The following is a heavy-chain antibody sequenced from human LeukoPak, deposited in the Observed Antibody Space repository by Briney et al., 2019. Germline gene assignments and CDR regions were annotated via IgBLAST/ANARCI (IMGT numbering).Heavy chain of an antibody. J-gene: IGHJ6*02. D-gene: IGHD6-19*01. V-gene: IGHV4-61*08. CDR2: IYYSGST. CDR1: GGSISSGGYY. Sequence: PSETLSLTCTVSGGSISSGGYYWSWIRQPPGKGLEWIGYIYYSGSTNYNPSLKSRVTISVDTSKNQFSLKLSSVTAADTAVYYCARGGVEQWLVRYYYYGMDVWGQGTTVTVPS. CDR3: ARGGVEQWLVRYYYYGMDV.